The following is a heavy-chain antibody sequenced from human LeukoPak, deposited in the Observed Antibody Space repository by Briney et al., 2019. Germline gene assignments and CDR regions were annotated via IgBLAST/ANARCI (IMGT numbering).Heavy chain of an antibody. CDR1: GYTFTSSA. D-gene: IGHD6-19*01. J-gene: IGHJ4*02. Sequence: ASVKVSCKASGYTFTSSAINWVRQAPGQGLEWMGWISAYNGNTNYAQKFQGRVTMTTDTSTSTAYVELRSLRSDDTAVYYCARGGESGWYGLFDYWGQGALVTVSS. V-gene: IGHV1-18*01. CDR3: ARGGESGWYGLFDY. CDR2: ISAYNGNT.